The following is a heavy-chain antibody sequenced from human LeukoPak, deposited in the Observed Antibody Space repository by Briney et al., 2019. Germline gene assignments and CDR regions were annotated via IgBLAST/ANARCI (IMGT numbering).Heavy chain of an antibody. CDR3: ARRKDRLVIWAPFDY. Sequence: PGGSLRLSCAASGFTFSNYAMSWVRRAPGKGLEWVSAISGSGENAYYADSVKGRSTISRDNSKNSLYLQMNSLRAEDTAVYYCARRKDRLVIWAPFDYWGQGTLVTVSS. J-gene: IGHJ4*02. V-gene: IGHV3-23*01. D-gene: IGHD2/OR15-2a*01. CDR1: GFTFSNYA. CDR2: ISGSGENA.